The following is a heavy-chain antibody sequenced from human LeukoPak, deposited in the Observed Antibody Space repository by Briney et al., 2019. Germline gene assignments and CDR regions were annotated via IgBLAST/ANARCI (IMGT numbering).Heavy chain of an antibody. J-gene: IGHJ4*02. D-gene: IGHD2-15*01. CDR1: GGTFSSYA. CDR2: IIPIFGTA. Sequence: ASVKVSCKASGGTFSSYAISWVRQAPGQGLEWMGGIIPIFGTANYAQKFQGRVTITADESTSTAYMELSGLRSEDTAVYYCASCSGGSCYSGFFDYWGQGTLVTVSS. CDR3: ASCSGGSCYSGFFDY. V-gene: IGHV1-69*13.